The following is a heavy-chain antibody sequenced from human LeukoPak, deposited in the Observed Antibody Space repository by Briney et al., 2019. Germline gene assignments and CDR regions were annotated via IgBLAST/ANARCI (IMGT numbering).Heavy chain of an antibody. CDR2: ISVRSNYI. Sequence: AGGSLRLSCLASGYTFSSYSINWVRQAPGKGLEWVSSISVRSNYIYYADSVRGRFRISRGDARDSLYLQMNSLRAEDTAVYYCVRLRRNSDTSGFYYYYDFWGQGTLVTVSS. CDR1: GYTFSSYS. CDR3: VRLRRNSDTSGFYYYYDF. D-gene: IGHD3-22*01. J-gene: IGHJ4*02. V-gene: IGHV3-21*01.